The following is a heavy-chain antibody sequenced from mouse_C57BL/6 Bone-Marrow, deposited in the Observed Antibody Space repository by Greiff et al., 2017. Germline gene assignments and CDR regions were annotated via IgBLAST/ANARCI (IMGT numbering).Heavy chain of an antibody. J-gene: IGHJ3*01. Sequence: VKLVESGPGLVQPSQSLSITCTVSGFSLTSYGVHWVRQSPGKGLEWLGVIWRGGSTDYNAAFMSRLSITKDNSKSQVFFKMNSLQADDTAIYYCAKNANDGYYGFAYWGQGTLVTVSA. CDR2: IWRGGST. D-gene: IGHD2-3*01. CDR3: AKNANDGYYGFAY. CDR1: GFSLTSYG. V-gene: IGHV2-5*01.